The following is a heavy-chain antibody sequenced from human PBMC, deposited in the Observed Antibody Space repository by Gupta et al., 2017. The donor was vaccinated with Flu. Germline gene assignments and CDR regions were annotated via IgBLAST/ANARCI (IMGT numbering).Heavy chain of an antibody. CDR2: IYYSGST. CDR3: ARDQEGVGATTSAFDI. Sequence: QVQLQESGPGLVKPSETLSLTCTVSGGSISSYYWSWIRQPPGKGLEWIGYIYYSGSTNYTPSLKSRVTISVDTSKNQFSLKLSSVTAADTAVYYCARDQEGVGATTSAFDIWGQGTMVTVSS. J-gene: IGHJ3*02. CDR1: GGSISSYY. V-gene: IGHV4-59*01. D-gene: IGHD1-26*01.